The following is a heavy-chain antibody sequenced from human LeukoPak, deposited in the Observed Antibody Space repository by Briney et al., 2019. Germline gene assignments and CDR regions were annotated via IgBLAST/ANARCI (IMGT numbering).Heavy chain of an antibody. CDR3: ARDQGSSSGGAFDY. Sequence: GASVRVSCKASGFTFTSYGISWVRQAPGQGLEWMGWISAYNGNTNYAQKLQGRVTMTTDTSTSTAYMELRSLRSDDTAVYYCARDQGSSSGGAFDYWGQGTLVTVSS. D-gene: IGHD6-19*01. J-gene: IGHJ4*02. CDR2: ISAYNGNT. V-gene: IGHV1-18*01. CDR1: GFTFTSYG.